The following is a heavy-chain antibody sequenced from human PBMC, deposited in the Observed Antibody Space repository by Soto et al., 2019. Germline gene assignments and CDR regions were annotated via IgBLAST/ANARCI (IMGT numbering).Heavy chain of an antibody. CDR3: ARVASGAARDWFDP. Sequence: QVQLVQSGAEVKKPGASVKVSCKASGYTFTGYFIHWVRDVPGHGLEYLGWINPNTGGTDYAQKFQGRVTMTRDTSISTVFMDLKRLTSADTAVYYCARVASGAARDWFDPWGQGTLVTVSS. CDR2: INPNTGGT. D-gene: IGHD1-26*01. J-gene: IGHJ5*02. V-gene: IGHV1-2*02. CDR1: GYTFTGYF.